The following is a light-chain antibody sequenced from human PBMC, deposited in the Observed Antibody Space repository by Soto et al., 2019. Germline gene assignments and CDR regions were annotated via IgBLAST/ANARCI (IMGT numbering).Light chain of an antibody. CDR3: QQRGNWPLT. J-gene: IGKJ4*01. Sequence: TQSPDTLSVSNGERAALSCWASQSIRQFLDWYQKKPGKSPRLLIYDASTRATGIPARLSGSGYGADLTITIRSMETEDFEVYYCQQRGNWPLTFGGGTKVDIK. V-gene: IGKV3-11*01. CDR2: DAS. CDR1: QSIRQF.